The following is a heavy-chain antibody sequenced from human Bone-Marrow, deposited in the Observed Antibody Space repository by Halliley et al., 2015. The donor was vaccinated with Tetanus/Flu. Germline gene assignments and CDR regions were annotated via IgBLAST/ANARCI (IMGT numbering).Heavy chain of an antibody. D-gene: IGHD2-2*01. J-gene: IGHJ6*02. Sequence: SLRLSCEASGFSFSASSMHWVRQAPGKGLEWLGRIRRESNSYATEYAASVKGRFIISRDGGKNAAYLQMNNLRLEDTAIYYCTRHPDSTAAVYFYYGMDVWGQGTTVTVSS. CDR1: GFSFSASS. CDR2: IRRESNSYAT. CDR3: TRHPDSTAAVYFYYGMDV. V-gene: IGHV3-73*01.